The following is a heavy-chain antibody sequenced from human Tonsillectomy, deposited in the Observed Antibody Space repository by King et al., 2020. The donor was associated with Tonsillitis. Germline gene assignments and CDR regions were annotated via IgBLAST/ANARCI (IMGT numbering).Heavy chain of an antibody. J-gene: IGHJ4*02. V-gene: IGHV3-74*01. Sequence: VQLVESGGGLVQPGGSLRLSCEVSGFTFSNYWMHWVRQAPGKGLVWVSRINSDGSGTTYADSVKGRFTISRDNAKKTLYLQMNSLRAEDTAVYYCARGEYGDYDLFDYWGQGTLVTVSS. CDR2: INSDGSGT. CDR1: GFTFSNYW. CDR3: ARGEYGDYDLFDY. D-gene: IGHD4-17*01.